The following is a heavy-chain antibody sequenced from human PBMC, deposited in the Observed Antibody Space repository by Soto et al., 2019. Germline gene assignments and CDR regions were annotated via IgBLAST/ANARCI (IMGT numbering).Heavy chain of an antibody. J-gene: IGHJ5*02. Sequence: SETLSLTCTVYGGSVTSHYWSWIRQPPGKGLEWIDFIHYTGGTKYNPSLESRVTMSIDTSQNQLSLRLNSVTAADTAVYYCARESAGSGRNNWFDPWGLGTLVTVSS. D-gene: IGHD3-10*01. CDR3: ARESAGSGRNNWFDP. V-gene: IGHV4-59*02. CDR1: GGSVTSHY. CDR2: IHYTGGT.